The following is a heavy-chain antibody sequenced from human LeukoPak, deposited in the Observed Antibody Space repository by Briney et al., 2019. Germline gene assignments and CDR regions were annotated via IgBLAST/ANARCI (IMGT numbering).Heavy chain of an antibody. V-gene: IGHV3-23*01. D-gene: IGHD6-13*01. CDR2: ISGPGGAP. CDR3: AKDRLAAAGTS. Sequence: PGGSLRLSCAASGFTFSSYAMTWVRQAPGKGLEWVSAISGPGGAPFYADSVKGRFTISRDNSKNTLYLQMNSLRAEDTAVYYCAKDRLAAAGTSWGQGTLVTVSS. CDR1: GFTFSSYA. J-gene: IGHJ4*02.